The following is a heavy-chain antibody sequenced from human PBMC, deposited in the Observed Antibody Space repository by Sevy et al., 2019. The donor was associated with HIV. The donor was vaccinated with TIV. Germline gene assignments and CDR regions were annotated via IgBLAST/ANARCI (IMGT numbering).Heavy chain of an antibody. D-gene: IGHD6-19*01. J-gene: IGHJ3*02. V-gene: IGHV3-74*01. Sequence: GGSLRLSCAASGFTFSSYWMHWVRQAPGKGLMWVSRINGDGSCTSYADSVKGRFTISRDNAKNTLYLQMNSLRAEDTAVYYCARWRAVAGSPHAFDIWGQGTMVTVSS. CDR1: GFTFSSYW. CDR3: ARWRAVAGSPHAFDI. CDR2: INGDGSCT.